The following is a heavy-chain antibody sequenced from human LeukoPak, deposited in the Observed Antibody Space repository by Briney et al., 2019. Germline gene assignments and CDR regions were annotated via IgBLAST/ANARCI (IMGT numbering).Heavy chain of an antibody. CDR1: GGSISSGSYY. CDR2: IYTSGST. D-gene: IGHD5-18*01. J-gene: IGHJ4*02. Sequence: SSQTLSLTCTVSGGSISSGSYYWSWIRQPPGKGLEWIGRIYTSGSTNYNPSLKSRVTISVDTSKNQFSLKLSSVTAADTAVYYCARSIMDTAMVADFDYWGQGTLVTVSS. CDR3: ARSIMDTAMVADFDY. V-gene: IGHV4-61*02.